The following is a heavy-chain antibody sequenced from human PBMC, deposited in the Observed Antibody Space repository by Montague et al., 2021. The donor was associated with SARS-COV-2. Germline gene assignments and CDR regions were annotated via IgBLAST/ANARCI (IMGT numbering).Heavy chain of an antibody. Sequence: SETLSLTCAVYGGSFSGYYWSWIRQPPGKGLEWIGEINHSGSTNYNPSLKGRGTTSVDTSKNQFSLKLSSVTAADTAVYYCARVRYYGSGTSLGMDVWGQGTTVTVSS. J-gene: IGHJ6*02. CDR3: ARVRYYGSGTSLGMDV. D-gene: IGHD3-10*01. CDR1: GGSFSGYY. V-gene: IGHV4-34*01. CDR2: INHSGST.